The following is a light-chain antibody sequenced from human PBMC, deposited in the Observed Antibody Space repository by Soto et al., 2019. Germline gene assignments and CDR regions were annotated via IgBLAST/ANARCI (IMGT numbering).Light chain of an antibody. J-gene: IGKJ4*02. CDR1: QSVTSNY. CDR3: KQSDNLPIT. CDR2: GAS. Sequence: EMLLMRSAGTLPLSPEEKVKLSCRASQSVTSNYLAWYQQKPGQAPRLLIYGASSRATGIPDRFSGSGSGTDFTLTISSLQPDDFATYCSKQSDNLPITFGELTKVDIK. V-gene: IGKV3-20*01.